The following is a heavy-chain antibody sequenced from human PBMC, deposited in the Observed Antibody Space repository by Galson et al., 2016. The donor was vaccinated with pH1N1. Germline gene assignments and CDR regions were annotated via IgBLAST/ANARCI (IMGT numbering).Heavy chain of an antibody. J-gene: IGHJ5*02. CDR3: ARDGGDYGGAGQYKYFDT. D-gene: IGHD4-23*01. CDR1: GGSINSRNW. V-gene: IGHV4-4*02. CDR2: IYHIGGT. Sequence: SETLSLTCAVSGGSINSRNWWSWVRQPPGQGLEWIGEIYHIGGTNYNPPLKSRVTISLDKSKNHFSLNLASVTAADTAVYYCARDGGDYGGAGQYKYFDTWGQGTLVTVSS.